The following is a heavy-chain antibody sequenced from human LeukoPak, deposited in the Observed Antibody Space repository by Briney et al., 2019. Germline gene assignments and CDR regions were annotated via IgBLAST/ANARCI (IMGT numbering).Heavy chain of an antibody. V-gene: IGHV1-8*01. J-gene: IGHJ4*02. CDR2: MNPNSGNT. CDR3: ATEIYGRAFDY. Sequence: ASVKASCKASGYTFTSYDINWVRQATGQGLEWMGWMNPNSGNTGYAQKFQGRVTMTEDTSTDTAYMELNSLRSEDTAVYYCATEIYGRAFDYWGQGTLVTVSS. D-gene: IGHD1-26*01. CDR1: GYTFTSYD.